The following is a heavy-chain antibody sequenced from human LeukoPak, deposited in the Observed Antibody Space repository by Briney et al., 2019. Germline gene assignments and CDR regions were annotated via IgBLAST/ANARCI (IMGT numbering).Heavy chain of an antibody. V-gene: IGHV4-39*07. J-gene: IGHJ4*02. CDR3: ARGDSGYYQGY. CDR2: IYYSGST. CDR1: GGSISSSSYY. D-gene: IGHD3-22*01. Sequence: SETLSLTCTVSGGSISSSSYYWGWIRQPPGKGLEWIGSIYYSGSTYYNPSLKSRVTISVDTSKNQFSLKLSSVTAADTAVYYCARGDSGYYQGYWGQGTLVTVSS.